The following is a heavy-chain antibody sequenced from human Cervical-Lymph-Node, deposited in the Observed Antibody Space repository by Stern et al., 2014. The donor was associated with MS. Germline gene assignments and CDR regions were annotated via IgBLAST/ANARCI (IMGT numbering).Heavy chain of an antibody. V-gene: IGHV1-69*01. CDR3: ARDGSSPGRGDFDY. J-gene: IGHJ4*02. CDR2: IIPIFGTA. CDR1: GGTFSSYA. Sequence: QMQLVQSGAEVKKPGSSVKVSCKASGGTFSSYAISWVRQAPGQGLEWMGGIIPIFGTANYAQKFQGRVTITAAESPSTAFMELSSLRSEDTAVYYCARDGSSPGRGDFDYWGQGTLVTVSS. D-gene: IGHD6-6*01.